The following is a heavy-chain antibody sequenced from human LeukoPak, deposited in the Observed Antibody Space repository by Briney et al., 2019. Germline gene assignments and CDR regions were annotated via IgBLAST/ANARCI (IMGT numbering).Heavy chain of an antibody. Sequence: SETLSLTCTVSGGSFSSHYWSWIRQPPGKGLEWIGYIYYSGSTNYNPSLKSRVTISVDTSKNQFSLKLSSVTAADTAVYYCARGIPGDYWGQGTLVTVSS. V-gene: IGHV4-59*11. D-gene: IGHD2-2*01. CDR2: IYYSGST. CDR1: GGSFSSHY. CDR3: ARGIPGDY. J-gene: IGHJ4*02.